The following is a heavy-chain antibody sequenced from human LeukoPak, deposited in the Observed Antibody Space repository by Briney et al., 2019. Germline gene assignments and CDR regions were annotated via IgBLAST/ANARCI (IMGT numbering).Heavy chain of an antibody. D-gene: IGHD1-26*01. CDR2: IWYDGSNQ. J-gene: IGHJ4*02. CDR1: GLNFRNYG. CDR3: ATDRDGGKYYDY. V-gene: IGHV3-33*01. Sequence: PGGSLRLSCAASGLNFRNYGMHWVRQAPGKGLEWVAVIWYDGSNQYYVDSVKGRFTVSKDNAKNMLYLQMNSLRAEDTAVYYCATDRDGGKYYDYWGQGTLITASS.